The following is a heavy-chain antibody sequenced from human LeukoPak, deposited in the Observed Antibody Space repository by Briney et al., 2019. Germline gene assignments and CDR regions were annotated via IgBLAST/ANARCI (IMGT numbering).Heavy chain of an antibody. CDR3: AREGGLSY. Sequence: GGSLRLSCAASGFTFSAYWMSWVRQAPGKGLEWVANIKQDGSDKHYVDSVKGRFTISRDNAKNSLYLEMSSLRDEDTAVYDCAREGGLSYWGQGTLVTVSS. CDR1: GFTFSAYW. V-gene: IGHV3-7*01. CDR2: IKQDGSDK. J-gene: IGHJ4*02. D-gene: IGHD3-16*01.